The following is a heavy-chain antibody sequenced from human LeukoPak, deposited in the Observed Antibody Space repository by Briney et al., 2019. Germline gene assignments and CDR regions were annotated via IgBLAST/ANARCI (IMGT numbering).Heavy chain of an antibody. Sequence: ASVKVSCKASGYTFTSYYMHWVRQAPGQGLEWMGIINPSGGSTSYAQKFQGRVTMTRDTSTSTVYMELSSLRSEDTAVYYCARDGGLPSGVTSAAFDYGAQEPLVTFSS. CDR2: INPSGGST. J-gene: IGHJ4*02. CDR3: ARDGGLPSGVTSAAFDY. CDR1: GYTFTSYY. D-gene: IGHD3-16*01. V-gene: IGHV1-46*01.